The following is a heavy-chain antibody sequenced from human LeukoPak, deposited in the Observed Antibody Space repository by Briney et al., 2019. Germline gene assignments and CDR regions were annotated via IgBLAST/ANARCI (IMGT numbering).Heavy chain of an antibody. CDR3: ASVLPATAILG. CDR2: IYYSGST. Sequence: SETLSLTCAVYGGSFSGYYWSWIRQPPGKGLEWIGYIYYSGSTNYNPSLKSRVTISVDTSKNQFSLKLSSVTAADTAVYYCASVLPATAILGWGQGTLVTVSS. J-gene: IGHJ4*02. D-gene: IGHD2-2*02. V-gene: IGHV4-59*01. CDR1: GGSFSGYY.